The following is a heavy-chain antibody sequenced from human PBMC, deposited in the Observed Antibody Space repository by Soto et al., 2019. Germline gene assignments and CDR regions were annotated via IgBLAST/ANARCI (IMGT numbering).Heavy chain of an antibody. CDR3: ARDGSSSWYSYYYNGMDV. CDR2: INQDGSEK. CDR1: VFTFSSYW. J-gene: IGHJ6*02. V-gene: IGHV3-7*05. D-gene: IGHD6-13*01. Sequence: EVQLVQSGGGLVQPGGSLRLSCAASVFTFSSYWMSWVRQAPGKGLEWVANINQDGSEKFYVDSVKGRFTISRDNAKKSLYLQMNTPRVEDTAVYYCARDGSSSWYSYYYNGMDVWGQGTTVTVSS.